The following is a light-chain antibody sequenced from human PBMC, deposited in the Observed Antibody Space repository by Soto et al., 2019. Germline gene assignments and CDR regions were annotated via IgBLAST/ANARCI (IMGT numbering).Light chain of an antibody. CDR3: QVWDSSSDHDV. Sequence: SYELTQPPSVSVAPGKTARITCGGNNIGSKSVHWYQQKPGQAPVLVIYYDSDRPSGIPERFSGSNSGNTATLTISRVEAGDEADYYGQVWDSSSDHDVFGTGTKPTVL. J-gene: IGLJ1*01. CDR1: NIGSKS. V-gene: IGLV3-21*04. CDR2: YDS.